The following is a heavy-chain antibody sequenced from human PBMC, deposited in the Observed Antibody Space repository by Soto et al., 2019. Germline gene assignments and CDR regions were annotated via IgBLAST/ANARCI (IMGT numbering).Heavy chain of an antibody. CDR1: GFTFSSYG. CDR2: ISYDGSNK. V-gene: IGHV3-30*18. Sequence: GESLKISCAASGFTFSSYGMHWVRQAPGKGLEWVAVISYDGSNKYYADSVKGRFTISRDNSKNTLYLQMNSLRAEDTAVYYCAKDGGMVRGVIITYYYYYGMDVWGQGTTVTVSS. CDR3: AKDGGMVRGVIITYYYYYGMDV. J-gene: IGHJ6*02. D-gene: IGHD3-10*01.